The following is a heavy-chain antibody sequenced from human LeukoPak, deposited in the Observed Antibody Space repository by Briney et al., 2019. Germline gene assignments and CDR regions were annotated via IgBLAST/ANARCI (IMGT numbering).Heavy chain of an antibody. J-gene: IGHJ6*02. CDR3: ARDRLVTPFYYYYYGMDV. D-gene: IGHD4-23*01. V-gene: IGHV3-33*01. Sequence: GGSLRLSCAASGFTFSSYGMHWVRQAPGKGLERVAVIWYDGSNKYYADSVKGRFTISRDNSKNTLYLQMNSLRAEDTAVYYCARDRLVTPFYYYYYGMDVWGQGTTVTVSS. CDR2: IWYDGSNK. CDR1: GFTFSSYG.